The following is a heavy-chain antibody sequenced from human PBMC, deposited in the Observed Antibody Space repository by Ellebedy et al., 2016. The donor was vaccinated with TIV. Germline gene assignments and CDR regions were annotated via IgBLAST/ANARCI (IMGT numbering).Heavy chain of an antibody. V-gene: IGHV3-9*01. Sequence: GGSLRLXCAASGFAFDDFAMHWVRQVPGKGLEWVSGISWNSGSIGYADSVKGRFTISRDNAKNSLYLQMNSLRAEDTALYFCAKDRGFNWNYGNHDAFDIWGQGTLVTVSS. CDR1: GFAFDDFA. D-gene: IGHD1-7*01. CDR2: ISWNSGSI. J-gene: IGHJ3*02. CDR3: AKDRGFNWNYGNHDAFDI.